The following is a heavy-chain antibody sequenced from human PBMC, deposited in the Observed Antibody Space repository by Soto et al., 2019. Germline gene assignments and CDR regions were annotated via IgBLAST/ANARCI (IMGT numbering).Heavy chain of an antibody. CDR2: ISYDGTAK. V-gene: IGHV3-33*03. CDR1: GFDFSDHG. D-gene: IGHD3-3*01. CDR3: AKDEGRFLRNYFNYGIDV. J-gene: IGHJ6*02. Sequence: QVRLVESGGGVVQPGRSLRLSCAASGFDFSDHGMHWVRQAPGEGLEWVTVISYDGTAKYYKESVKGRFTTSRENSKKTLYLQIDSLRVEDTAVYYCAKDEGRFLRNYFNYGIDVWGLGTTVTVSS.